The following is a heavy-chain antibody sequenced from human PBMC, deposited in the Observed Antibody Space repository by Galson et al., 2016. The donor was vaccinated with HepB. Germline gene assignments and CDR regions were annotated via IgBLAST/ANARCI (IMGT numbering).Heavy chain of an antibody. CDR1: GFSVSTTY. V-gene: IGHV3-66*01. Sequence: SLRLSCAASGFSVSTTYMAWVRQSPGKGLESVSAIFSGGTTFYADSLMGRFTISRDNAKNTLYLQMNSLRAEDTAVYYCVREDYGDDRVYYYYYGMDVWGQGTTVTVSS. D-gene: IGHD4-17*01. CDR3: VREDYGDDRVYYYYYGMDV. J-gene: IGHJ6*02. CDR2: IFSGGTT.